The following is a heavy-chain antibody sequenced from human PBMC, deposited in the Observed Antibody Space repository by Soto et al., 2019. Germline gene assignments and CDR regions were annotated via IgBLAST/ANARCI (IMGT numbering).Heavy chain of an antibody. Sequence: QLQLQESGPGLVKPSETLSLTCSVSGDSITSDNYYWGWIRQPPGKGLEWLGSIYYRGNTYYNPSLKTRVTISLDKYKCQFSLKLNSVTAADSAVYFCARLEGLATISSDFDHWGQGTLVNVSS. J-gene: IGHJ4*02. D-gene: IGHD6-6*01. CDR3: ARLEGLATISSDFDH. CDR1: GDSITSDNYY. CDR2: IYYRGNT. V-gene: IGHV4-39*01.